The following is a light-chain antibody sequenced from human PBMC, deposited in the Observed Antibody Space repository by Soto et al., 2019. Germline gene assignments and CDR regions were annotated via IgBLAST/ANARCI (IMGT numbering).Light chain of an antibody. J-gene: IGLJ3*02. V-gene: IGLV1-51*01. CDR2: DNN. CDR1: SSNIGTNS. CDR3: GTWDSSLSAWV. Sequence: QSVLTQPPSVSAAPGQKVTISCSGSSSNIGTNSLSWYLQLPGTSPQLLIYDNNRRPSGIPDRFSGSKSGTSATLGITGLQSGDEADYYCGTWDSSLSAWVFGGGTKLTVL.